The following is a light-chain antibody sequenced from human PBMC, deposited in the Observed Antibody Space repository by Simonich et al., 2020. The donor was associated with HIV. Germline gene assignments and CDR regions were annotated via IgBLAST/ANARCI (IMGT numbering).Light chain of an antibody. CDR3: QQYNNWPHYT. Sequence: EIVMTQSPATLSVSPWERATLSCRASQSVSSNLAWYQQKPGQAPRLLIYGAFTRATGIPARFSGSESGTEFTLTISSMQSEDFAVYYCQQYNNWPHYTFGQGTKLEIK. V-gene: IGKV3-15*01. CDR1: QSVSSN. CDR2: GAF. J-gene: IGKJ2*01.